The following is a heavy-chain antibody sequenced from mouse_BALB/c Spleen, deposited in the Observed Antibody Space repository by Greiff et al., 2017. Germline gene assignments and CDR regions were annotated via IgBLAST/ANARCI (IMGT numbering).Heavy chain of an antibody. J-gene: IGHJ4*01. Sequence: DVKLVESGGGLVKPGGSLKLSCAASGFTFSDYYMYWVRQTPEKRLEWVATISDGGSYTYYPDSVKGRFTISRDNAKNNLYLQMSSLKSEDTAMYYCARYGNYVGDYWGQGTSVTVSS. CDR2: ISDGGSYT. CDR3: ARYGNYVGDY. D-gene: IGHD2-1*01. CDR1: GFTFSDYY. V-gene: IGHV5-4*02.